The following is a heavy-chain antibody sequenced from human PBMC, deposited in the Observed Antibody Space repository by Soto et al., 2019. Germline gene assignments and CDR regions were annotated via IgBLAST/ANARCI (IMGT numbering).Heavy chain of an antibody. J-gene: IGHJ4*02. D-gene: IGHD3-3*01. CDR3: ASHYDMWSGYLSPVDY. CDR2: IDPSGTKI. CDR1: GYTFSDYY. Sequence: PGGSLRLSCAASGYTFSDYYMSWLRQAPGKGLEWISYIDPSGTKIYYADSVKGRFTITRDNAKNSLYLEMNSLRDEDTAVYYCASHYDMWSGYLSPVDYWGQGTLVTVSS. V-gene: IGHV3-11*01.